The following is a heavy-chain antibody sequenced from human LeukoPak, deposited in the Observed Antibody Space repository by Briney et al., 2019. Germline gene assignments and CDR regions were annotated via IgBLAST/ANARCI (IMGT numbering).Heavy chain of an antibody. CDR2: MNPNSGNT. CDR1: GYTFTSYD. D-gene: IGHD3-10*01. V-gene: IGHV1-8*01. Sequence: ASVKVSCKASGYTFTSYDINWVRQPTGQGLEWMGWMNPNSGNTGYAQKFQGRVTMTRNTSISTAYMELSSLRSEDTAVYYCARGTYYYGSGSYRYYYYYMDVWGKGTTVTISS. J-gene: IGHJ6*03. CDR3: ARGTYYYGSGSYRYYYYYMDV.